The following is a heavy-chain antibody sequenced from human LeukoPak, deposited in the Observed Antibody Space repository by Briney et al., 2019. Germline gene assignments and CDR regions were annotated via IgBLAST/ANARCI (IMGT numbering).Heavy chain of an antibody. D-gene: IGHD1-26*01. CDR1: GYTFTSYY. V-gene: IGHV1-46*01. J-gene: IGHJ4*02. Sequence: GASVKVSCKASGYTFTSYYMHWVGQAPGQGLEWMGIINPSGGSTSYAQKFQGRVTMTRDTSTSTVYMELSSLRSEDTAVYYCARGRGFYSGSYSYYFDYWGQGTLVTVSS. CDR2: INPSGGST. CDR3: ARGRGFYSGSYSYYFDY.